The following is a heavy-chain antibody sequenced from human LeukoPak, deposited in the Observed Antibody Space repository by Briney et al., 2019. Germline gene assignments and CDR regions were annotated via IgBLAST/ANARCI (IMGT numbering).Heavy chain of an antibody. CDR3: ARGLDIVVVPAADYYGMDV. CDR2: INPNSGGT. Sequence: ASVKASCKASGYTFTGYYMHWVRQAPGQGLEWMGWINPNSGGTNYAQKFQGRVTMTRDTSISTAYMELSRLRSDDTAVYYCARGLDIVVVPAADYYGMDVWGQGTTVTVSS. D-gene: IGHD2-2*01. CDR1: GYTFTGYY. V-gene: IGHV1-2*02. J-gene: IGHJ6*02.